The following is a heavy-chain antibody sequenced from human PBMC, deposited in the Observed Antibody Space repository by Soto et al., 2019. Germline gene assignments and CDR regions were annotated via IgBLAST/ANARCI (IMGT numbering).Heavy chain of an antibody. CDR1: GFTFSSYW. D-gene: IGHD3-3*01. Sequence: PGGSLRLSCAASGFTFSSYWMSWVRQAPGKGLEWVANIKQDGSEKYYVDSVKGRFTISRDNAKNSLYLQMNSLRAEDTAVYYCARDSDFWSGYYPNFDYWGQGTLVTVSS. CDR2: IKQDGSEK. V-gene: IGHV3-7*01. J-gene: IGHJ4*02. CDR3: ARDSDFWSGYYPNFDY.